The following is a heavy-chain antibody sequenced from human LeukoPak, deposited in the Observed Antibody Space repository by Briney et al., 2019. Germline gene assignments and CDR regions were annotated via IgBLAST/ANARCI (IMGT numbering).Heavy chain of an antibody. CDR2: INPKSGDT. CDR3: ARAGTPMVFDF. V-gene: IGHV1-2*02. CDR1: GYTFNDYY. Sequence: GASVKVSCKASGYTFNDYYIHWVRQAPGQGLEWMGWINPKSGDTNYAQKFQGRVTMTRDTSINTVYMELNSLRPDDTAIYYCARAGTPMVFDFWGQGTPDTVSS. J-gene: IGHJ5*01. D-gene: IGHD3-10*01.